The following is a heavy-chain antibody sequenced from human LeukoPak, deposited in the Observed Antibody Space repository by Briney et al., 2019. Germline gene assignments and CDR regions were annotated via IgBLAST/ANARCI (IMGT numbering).Heavy chain of an antibody. J-gene: IGHJ4*02. D-gene: IGHD2-2*01. CDR3: ARDLRRGPFSIRGDY. Sequence: ASVKVSCKASGYTFASYGISWVRQAPGQGLEWMGWISAYNGNTNYAQKLQGRVTMTTDTSTSTAYMELRSLRSDDTAVYYCARDLRRGPFSIRGDYWGQGTLVTDSS. CDR1: GYTFASYG. CDR2: ISAYNGNT. V-gene: IGHV1-18*01.